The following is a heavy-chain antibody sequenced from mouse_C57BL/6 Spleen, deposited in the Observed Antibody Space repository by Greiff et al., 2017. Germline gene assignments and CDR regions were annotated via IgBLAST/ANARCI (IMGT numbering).Heavy chain of an antibody. CDR2: IYPGSGNT. CDR3: ARSNYYGSSYWYFDV. J-gene: IGHJ1*03. V-gene: IGHV1-66*01. D-gene: IGHD1-1*01. CDR1: GYSFTSYY. Sequence: VQLQQSGPELVKPGASVKISCKASGYSFTSYYIHWVKQRPGQGLEWIGWIYPGSGNTKYNEKFKGKATLKADTSSSTAYMQLSSLTSEDSAVYYCARSNYYGSSYWYFDVWGTGTTVTVSS.